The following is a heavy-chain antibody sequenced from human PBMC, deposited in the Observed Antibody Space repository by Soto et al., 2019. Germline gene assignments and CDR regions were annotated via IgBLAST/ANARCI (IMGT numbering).Heavy chain of an antibody. CDR3: ARHSYYYDSSGPNPIDY. Sequence: PSETLSLTCTVSGGSISSSSYYWGWIRQPPGKGLEWIGSIYYSGSTYYNPSLKSRVTISVDTSKNQFSLKLSSVTAADTAVYYCARHSYYYDSSGPNPIDYWRQGTLVTISS. CDR2: IYYSGST. D-gene: IGHD3-22*01. J-gene: IGHJ4*02. CDR1: GGSISSSSYY. V-gene: IGHV4-39*01.